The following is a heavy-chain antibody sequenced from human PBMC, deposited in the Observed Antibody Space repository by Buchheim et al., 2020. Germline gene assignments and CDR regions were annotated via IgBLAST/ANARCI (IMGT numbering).Heavy chain of an antibody. J-gene: IGHJ6*02. Sequence: QLQVQESGPGLVKPSETLSLTCTVSGGSISSSTYYWGWIRQPPGKGLEWIGSIYYSGTTHYNPSLESRVTMSVDTSKKQFSLKVKSMTAADTAVYFCARDTLHGMDVWGQGTT. CDR3: ARDTLHGMDV. V-gene: IGHV4-39*07. CDR1: GGSISSSTYY. CDR2: IYYSGTT.